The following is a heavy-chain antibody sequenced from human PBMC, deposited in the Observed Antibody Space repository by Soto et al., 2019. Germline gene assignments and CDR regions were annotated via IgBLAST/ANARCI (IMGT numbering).Heavy chain of an antibody. Sequence: GGSLRLSCAASGFTFSSYSMNWVRQAPGKGLEWVSYISSSSSTIYYADSVKGRFTISRDNAKNSLYLQMNSLRAEDTAVYYCARDPPYCSGGSCYHGEGYWGQGTLVTVSS. CDR2: ISSSSSTI. CDR1: GFTFSSYS. D-gene: IGHD2-15*01. J-gene: IGHJ4*02. CDR3: ARDPPYCSGGSCYHGEGY. V-gene: IGHV3-48*01.